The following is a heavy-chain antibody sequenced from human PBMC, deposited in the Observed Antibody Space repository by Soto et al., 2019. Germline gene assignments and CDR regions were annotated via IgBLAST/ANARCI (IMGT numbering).Heavy chain of an antibody. CDR2: ISSSSSYI. J-gene: IGHJ6*02. Sequence: GGSLRLSCAASGFTFSSYSMNWVRQAPGKGLEWVSSISSSSSYIYYADSVKGRFTISRDNAKNSLYLQMNSLRAEDTAVYYCARHPPSSGWPNYYYYYGMDVWDQGTTVTVSS. CDR1: GFTFSSYS. V-gene: IGHV3-21*01. CDR3: ARHPPSSGWPNYYYYYGMDV. D-gene: IGHD6-19*01.